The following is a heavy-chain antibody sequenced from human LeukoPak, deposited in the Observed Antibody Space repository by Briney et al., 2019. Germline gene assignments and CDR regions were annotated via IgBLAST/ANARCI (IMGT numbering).Heavy chain of an antibody. V-gene: IGHV3-21*01. CDR3: ARGGYCSSTSCYFWFDP. CDR1: GFTFSSYS. D-gene: IGHD2-2*01. J-gene: IGHJ5*02. Sequence: PGGSLRLSCAASGFTFSSYSMNWVRQAPGKGLEWVSSISSSSSYIYFADSVKGRFTISRDNAKNSLYLQMNSLRPEDTAVYYCARGGYCSSTSCYFWFDPWGQGTLVTVSS. CDR2: ISSSSSYI.